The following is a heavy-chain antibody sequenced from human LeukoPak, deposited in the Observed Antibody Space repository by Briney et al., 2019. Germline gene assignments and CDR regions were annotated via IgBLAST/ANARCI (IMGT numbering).Heavy chain of an antibody. CDR1: GGTFSSYA. CDR2: IIPIFGTA. CDR3: ALTQRRQNYYGSGSYYGDYGDFDY. Sequence: SVKVSCKASGGTFSSYAISWVRQAPGQGLEWMGGIIPIFGTANYAQKFQGRVTITTDESTSTAYMELSSLRAEDTALYYCALTQRRQNYYGSGSYYGDYGDFDYWGQGTLVTVSS. J-gene: IGHJ4*02. V-gene: IGHV1-69*05. D-gene: IGHD3-10*01.